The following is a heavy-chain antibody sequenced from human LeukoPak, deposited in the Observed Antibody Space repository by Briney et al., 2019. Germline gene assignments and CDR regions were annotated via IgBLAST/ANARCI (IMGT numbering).Heavy chain of an antibody. Sequence: SETLSLTCTVSGGSISSYYWSWIRQPPGKGLEWIGYIYCSGSTNYNPSLKSRVTISVDTSKNQFSLKLSSVTAADTAVYYCARRYCSSTSCYRSYYYMDVWGKGTTVTVSS. CDR3: ARRYCSSTSCYRSYYYMDV. J-gene: IGHJ6*03. CDR1: GGSISSYY. V-gene: IGHV4-59*01. CDR2: IYCSGST. D-gene: IGHD2-2*01.